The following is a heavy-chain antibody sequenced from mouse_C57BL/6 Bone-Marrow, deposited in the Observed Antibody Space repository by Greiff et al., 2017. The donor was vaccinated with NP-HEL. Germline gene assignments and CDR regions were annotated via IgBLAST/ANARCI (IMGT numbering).Heavy chain of an antibody. CDR3: ARGDGNYGFAY. CDR2: IYPYDSET. CDR1: GYTFTSYW. D-gene: IGHD2-1*01. V-gene: IGHV1-61*01. Sequence: QVQLQQPGAELVRPGPSVKLSCKASGYTFTSYWMDWVKQRPGQGLEWIGNIYPYDSETHYNQKFKVKATLTVDKSSSTAYMQLSSLTSEDSAVYCCARGDGNYGFAYWGQGTLVTVSA. J-gene: IGHJ3*01.